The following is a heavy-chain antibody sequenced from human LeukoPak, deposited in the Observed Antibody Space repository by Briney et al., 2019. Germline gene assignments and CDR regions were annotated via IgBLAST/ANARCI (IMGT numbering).Heavy chain of an antibody. J-gene: IGHJ4*02. Sequence: GGSLRLSCVASGFTFSSYAMRWVRQAPGKGLEWVSGISGGGGSIHYADSVKGRFTISRDNSMNTLYLQMNSLRAEDTAVYYCARYRSVTTGKRFFDYWGQGTLVTVSS. CDR1: GFTFSSYA. V-gene: IGHV3-23*01. CDR2: ISGGGGSI. CDR3: ARYRSVTTGKRFFDY. D-gene: IGHD4-17*01.